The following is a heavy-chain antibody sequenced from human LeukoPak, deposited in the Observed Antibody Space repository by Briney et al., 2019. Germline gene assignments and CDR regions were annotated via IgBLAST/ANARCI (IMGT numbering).Heavy chain of an antibody. J-gene: IGHJ6*03. V-gene: IGHV4-34*01. Sequence: GSLRLSCAASGFTFSSYAMSWVRQAPGKGLEWIGEINHSGSTNYNPSLKSRVTISVDTSKNQFSLKLSSVTAADTAVYYCARTGAGYYYYMDVWGKGTTVTVSS. CDR2: INHSGST. D-gene: IGHD1-26*01. CDR1: GFTFSSYA. CDR3: ARTGAGYYYYMDV.